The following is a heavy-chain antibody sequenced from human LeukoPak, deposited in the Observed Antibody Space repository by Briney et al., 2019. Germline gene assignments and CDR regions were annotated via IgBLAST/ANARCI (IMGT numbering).Heavy chain of an antibody. CDR1: GFTFSSFP. V-gene: IGHV3-23*01. Sequence: PGGSLRLSCAASGFTFSSFPISWGPPAPRKGPEWVSGISAGGGSTYYADSVNGRFTISRDTSKNTLYMQMNSLRAEDTAIYYCAKADYKWNSDYWGQGTLVTVSS. CDR2: ISAGGGST. CDR3: AKADYKWNSDY. J-gene: IGHJ4*02. D-gene: IGHD1-7*01.